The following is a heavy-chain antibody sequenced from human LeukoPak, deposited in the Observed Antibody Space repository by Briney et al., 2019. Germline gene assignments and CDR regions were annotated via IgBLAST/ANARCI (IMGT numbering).Heavy chain of an antibody. V-gene: IGHV4-59*01. J-gene: IGHJ4*02. CDR1: GGSINSFY. Sequence: SETLSLTCNVSGGSINSFYWNWIRQPPGKGLEWIGYIYYTGSTNYNPSLKSRVTISLDTSKNQFSLNLSSVTAADTAVYYCARLGYYYGSGRFDYWGQGTLVTVSS. CDR2: IYYTGST. CDR3: ARLGYYYGSGRFDY. D-gene: IGHD3-10*01.